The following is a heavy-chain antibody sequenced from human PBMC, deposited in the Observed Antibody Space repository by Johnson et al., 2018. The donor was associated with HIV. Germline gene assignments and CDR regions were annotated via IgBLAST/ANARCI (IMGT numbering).Heavy chain of an antibody. V-gene: IGHV3-15*01. Sequence: VQLVESGGGLVQPGGSLRLSCAASGFTFSHAWMTWVRQAPGKGLEWVGRIKSKTDGGTTDYAAPVKGRFTISRDDSKNTLYLQMNSLKTEDTAVYYCARDPEYCSGGSCYAAFDIWGQGTMVTVSS. CDR3: ARDPEYCSGGSCYAAFDI. J-gene: IGHJ3*02. CDR1: GFTFSHAW. D-gene: IGHD2-15*01. CDR2: IKSKTDGGTT.